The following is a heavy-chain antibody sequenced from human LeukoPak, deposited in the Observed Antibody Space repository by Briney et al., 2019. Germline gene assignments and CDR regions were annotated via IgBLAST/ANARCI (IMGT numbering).Heavy chain of an antibody. CDR3: ARHYCSSINCYAPHDSYTLDV. V-gene: IGHV5-51*01. D-gene: IGHD2-2*01. CDR1: GYSFTSYW. J-gene: IGHJ6*02. Sequence: GESLKISCKGSGYSFTSYWIGWVRQMPGKGLEWMGIIYPGDSDTRYSPSFQGQVTISVDKSISTAYLHWSSLKASDTAMYYCARHYCSSINCYAPHDSYTLDVWGQGTTVTVSS. CDR2: IYPGDSDT.